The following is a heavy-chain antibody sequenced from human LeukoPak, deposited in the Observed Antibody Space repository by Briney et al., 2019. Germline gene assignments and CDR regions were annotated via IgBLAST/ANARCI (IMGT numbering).Heavy chain of an antibody. Sequence: GGSLRLSCAASGFNFSSYAMHWVRQAPGKGLEWVAAISYDGSNKYYADSVKGRFTISRDNSKNTLYLQMNSLRAEDTAVYFCARDKRPGYYYKPYYFDYLCQGSLVTVSS. CDR1: GFNFSSYA. CDR3: ARDKRPGYYYKPYYFDY. J-gene: IGHJ4*02. D-gene: IGHD3-22*01. V-gene: IGHV3-30*04. CDR2: ISYDGSNK.